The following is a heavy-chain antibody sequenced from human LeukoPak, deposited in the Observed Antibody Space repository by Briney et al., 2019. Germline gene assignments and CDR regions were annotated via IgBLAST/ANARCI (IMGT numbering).Heavy chain of an antibody. CDR3: ARSGGGTYFDN. J-gene: IGHJ4*02. CDR1: GFIFSSYG. CDR2: IWSDGSNK. Sequence: GGSLRLSCAASGFIFSSYGMHWVRQAPGKGLQWVAVIWSDGSNKDYGDSVKGRFTISRDDSKNTLYLQMNSLRADDTAVYYCARSGGGTYFDNWGQGTLVTVSS. D-gene: IGHD2-15*01. V-gene: IGHV3-30*12.